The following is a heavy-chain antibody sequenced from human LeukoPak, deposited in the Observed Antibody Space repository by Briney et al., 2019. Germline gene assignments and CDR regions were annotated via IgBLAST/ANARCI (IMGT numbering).Heavy chain of an antibody. V-gene: IGHV3-23*01. CDR2: ISGSGVST. Sequence: GGSLRLSCAASGFTFSLYAMSWVRQAPGKGLEWVSAISGSGVSTYYADSVKGRFTISRDNSKNTLYLQMNSLRVEDTAVYYCAKGLKTLGDYWGQGTLVTVSS. CDR1: GFTFSLYA. D-gene: IGHD3-16*01. CDR3: AKGLKTLGDY. J-gene: IGHJ4*02.